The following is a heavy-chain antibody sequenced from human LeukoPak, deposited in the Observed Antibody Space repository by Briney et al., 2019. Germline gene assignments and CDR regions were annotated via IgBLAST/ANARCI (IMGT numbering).Heavy chain of an antibody. D-gene: IGHD3-10*01. V-gene: IGHV3-21*04. CDR1: GFTFSSYS. CDR3: ARDRIGLDMVRGVINYHYGMDV. CDR2: ISSSSSYI. Sequence: PGGSLRLSCAASGFTFSSYSMNWVRQAPGKGLEWVSSISSSSSYIYYADSVKGRFTISRDNAKNSLYLQMNSLRAEDTAVYYCARDRIGLDMVRGVINYHYGMDVWGQGTTVTVSS. J-gene: IGHJ6*02.